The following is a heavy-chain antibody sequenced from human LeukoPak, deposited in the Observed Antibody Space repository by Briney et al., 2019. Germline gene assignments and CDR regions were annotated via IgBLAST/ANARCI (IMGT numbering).Heavy chain of an antibody. J-gene: IGHJ5*02. D-gene: IGHD1-26*01. Sequence: PSETLSLTCTVSGGSISSFYWSWIRQPPGKGLEWIGYIYYTGSTNYNPSLKSRVTISVDTSKNQFSLKLSSVTAADTAVYYCARDKVGAPPDNWFDPWGQGTLVTVSS. CDR3: ARDKVGAPPDNWFDP. CDR2: IYYTGST. V-gene: IGHV4-59*01. CDR1: GGSISSFY.